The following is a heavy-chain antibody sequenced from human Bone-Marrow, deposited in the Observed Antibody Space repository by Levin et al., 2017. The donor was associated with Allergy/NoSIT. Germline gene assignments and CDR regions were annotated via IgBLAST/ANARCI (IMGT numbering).Heavy chain of an antibody. V-gene: IGHV1-18*01. Sequence: AASVKVSCKASGYKFINYGINWVRQAPGQGLEWMGWIRTYNGDTKYAQKFQGRVTMTTDTSSTTVYMEVRSLRSDDTAVYYCARDGEGSDVWGQGTTVTVS. D-gene: IGHD3-10*01. CDR2: IRTYNGDT. CDR1: GYKFINYG. J-gene: IGHJ6*02. CDR3: ARDGEGSDV.